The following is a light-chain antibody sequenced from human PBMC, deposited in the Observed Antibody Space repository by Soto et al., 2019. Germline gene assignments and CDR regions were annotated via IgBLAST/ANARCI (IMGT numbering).Light chain of an antibody. V-gene: IGKV3-15*01. CDR2: KTS. Sequence: IVMTQSPATVSVSPGKSTSLSCRASRTIGTNLGWYQQKPGQAPRLLISKTSNRATGVPARFSGSGSGTEFTLTITSLQSEDIAVYYCQQYADWPLTFGGGTKVDIK. CDR1: RTIGTN. CDR3: QQYADWPLT. J-gene: IGKJ4*01.